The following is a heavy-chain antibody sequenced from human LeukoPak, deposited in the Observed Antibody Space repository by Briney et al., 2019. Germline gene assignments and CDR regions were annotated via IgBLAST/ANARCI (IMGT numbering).Heavy chain of an antibody. CDR1: GGSISSYY. CDR2: IYYSGST. J-gene: IGHJ4*02. D-gene: IGHD7-27*01. V-gene: IGHV4-59*01. Sequence: SETLSLTCTVPGGSISSYYWSWIRQPPGKGLEWIGCIYYSGSTNYNPSLKSRVTVSVDTSKNQFSLKLSSVTAADTAVYYCARTRTGIVFDYWGQGTLVTVSS. CDR3: ARTRTGIVFDY.